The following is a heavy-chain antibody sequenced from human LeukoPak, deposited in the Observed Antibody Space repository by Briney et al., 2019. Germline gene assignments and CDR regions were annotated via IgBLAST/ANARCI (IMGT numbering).Heavy chain of an antibody. Sequence: GGSLRLSCAASGFTFSSYSMNWVRQAPGKRLEWVSSISSSSSYIYYADSVKGRFTISRDNAKNSLYLQMNSLRAENTVVYYYARVVGMIVSPYQYYYYGMDVWGQGTTVTVSS. V-gene: IGHV3-21*01. CDR1: GFTFSSYS. CDR3: ARVVGMIVSPYQYYYYGMDV. D-gene: IGHD3-22*01. CDR2: ISSSSSYI. J-gene: IGHJ6*02.